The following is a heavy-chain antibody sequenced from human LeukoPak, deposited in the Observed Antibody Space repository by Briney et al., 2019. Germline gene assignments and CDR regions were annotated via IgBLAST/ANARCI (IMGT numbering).Heavy chain of an antibody. Sequence: GASVKVSCRASGYTFIAYYMLWVRQAPGQGLEWMGWINPSSGGTNYAQKFQGRVTMTRDTSISTAYMELSELRSDDTAVYYCAGQKDPRPIDYWGQGTLITVSS. CDR1: GYTFIAYY. CDR2: INPSSGGT. J-gene: IGHJ4*02. CDR3: AGQKDPRPIDY. V-gene: IGHV1-2*02.